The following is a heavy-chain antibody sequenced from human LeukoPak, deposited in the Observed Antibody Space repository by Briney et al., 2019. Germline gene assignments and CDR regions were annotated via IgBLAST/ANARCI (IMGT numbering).Heavy chain of an antibody. J-gene: IGHJ3*02. CDR3: ARDFTNVVVPAATSYQAFDI. D-gene: IGHD2-2*01. CDR2: ISYDGSNK. Sequence: GGSLRLSCAASGFTFSSYGMHWVRQAPGKGLEWVAVISYDGSNKYYADSVKGRFTISRDNSKNTLYLQMNSLRAEDTAVYYCARDFTNVVVPAATSYQAFDIWGQGTMVTVSS. V-gene: IGHV3-30*03. CDR1: GFTFSSYG.